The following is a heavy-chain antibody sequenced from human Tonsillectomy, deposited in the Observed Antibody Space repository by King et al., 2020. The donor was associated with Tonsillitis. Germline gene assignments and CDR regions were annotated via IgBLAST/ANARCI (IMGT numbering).Heavy chain of an antibody. V-gene: IGHV4-34*01. J-gene: IGHJ5*02. CDR2: INHSGST. Sequence: VQLQQWGAGLLKPSETLSLTCAVYGGSFSDYYWSWIRQPPGKGLEWIGEINHSGSTNYNPSLKSRVTISVDPSKNQFSLKLNTVTAADTAVYYCASRLRYFDWSFDPWGQGTLVTVSS. CDR3: ASRLRYFDWSFDP. D-gene: IGHD3-9*01. CDR1: GGSFSDYY.